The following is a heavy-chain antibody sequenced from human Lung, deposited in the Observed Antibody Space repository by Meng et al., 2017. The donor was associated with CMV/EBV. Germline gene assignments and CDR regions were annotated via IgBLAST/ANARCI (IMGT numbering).Heavy chain of an antibody. D-gene: IGHD4-23*01. CDR3: ARDAPVITPHHDAFDV. J-gene: IGHJ3*01. CDR2: IDNDGKTT. V-gene: IGHV3-74*01. CDR1: GFTFSNYW. Sequence: GEXXTISCAASGFTFSNYWMHWVRQVPGKGLVWVSRIDNDGKTTDYADSVKGRFTISRDNAKSTLYLQMNSLRAEDTALYYCARDAPVITPHHDAFDVWGKGTXVTVSS.